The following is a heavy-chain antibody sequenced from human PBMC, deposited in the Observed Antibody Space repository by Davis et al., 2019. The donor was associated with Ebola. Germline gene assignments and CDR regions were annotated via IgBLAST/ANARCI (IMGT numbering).Heavy chain of an antibody. CDR2: IYYSGST. J-gene: IGHJ4*02. CDR3: ASCGAAGIFDY. V-gene: IGHV4-59*01. D-gene: IGHD6-13*01. CDR1: GGSISSYY. Sequence: PSETLSLTCTVSGGSISSYYWSWIRQPPGKGLEWIGYIYYSGSTNYNPSLKSRVTISVDTSKNQFSLKLSSVTAADTAVYYCASCGAAGIFDYWGQGTLVTVSS.